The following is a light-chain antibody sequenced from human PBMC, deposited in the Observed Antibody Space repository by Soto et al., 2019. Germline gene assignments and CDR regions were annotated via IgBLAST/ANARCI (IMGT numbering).Light chain of an antibody. V-gene: IGKV3-20*01. CDR1: QSLSSSY. CDR3: QQYGTKVS. Sequence: ESVLTQSPRSLSLSPGESATLSCRASQSLSSSYLAWYQQKAGQPPRLLMFRSSDRAAGVPDRFSGSASGTEFTLTISSLEPEDFAVYYCQQYGTKVSFGPGTKVDFK. CDR2: RSS. J-gene: IGKJ2*01.